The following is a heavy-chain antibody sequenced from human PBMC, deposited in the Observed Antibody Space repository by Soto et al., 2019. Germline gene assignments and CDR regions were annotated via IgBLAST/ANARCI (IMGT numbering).Heavy chain of an antibody. V-gene: IGHV4-59*01. J-gene: IGHJ4*02. Sequence: SETLSLTCTVSGGSISSYYWSWIRQPPGKGLEWIGYIYYSGSTNYNPSIKSRVTISVDTSKNQFSLKLSSVTAADTAVYYCARTPYSSIWYREGYFDYWGQGTLVTVSS. CDR3: ARTPYSSIWYREGYFDY. D-gene: IGHD6-13*01. CDR2: IYYSGST. CDR1: GGSISSYY.